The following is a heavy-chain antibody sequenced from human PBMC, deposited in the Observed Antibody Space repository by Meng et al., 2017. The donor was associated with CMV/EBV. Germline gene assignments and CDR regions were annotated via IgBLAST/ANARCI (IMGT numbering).Heavy chain of an antibody. V-gene: IGHV3-21*04. CDR2: ISSSSSYI. Sequence: GESLKISCAASGFTFSSYAMSWVRQAPGKGLEWVSSISSSSSYIYYADSVKGRFTISRDNAKNSLYLQMNSLRAEDTAVYYCARGGYSYGNYYYYGMDVWGQGTTVTVSS. CDR3: ARGGYSYGNYYYYGMDV. J-gene: IGHJ6*02. CDR1: GFTFSSYA. D-gene: IGHD5-18*01.